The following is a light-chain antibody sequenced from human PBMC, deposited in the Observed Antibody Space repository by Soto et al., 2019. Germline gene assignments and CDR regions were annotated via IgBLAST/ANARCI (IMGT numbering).Light chain of an antibody. CDR1: QSIGGY. V-gene: IGKV1-39*01. J-gene: IGKJ4*01. CDR2: GAS. CDR3: QHSYGTPLT. Sequence: IQMTQSPSSLSASVGDRVTITCRPSQSIGGYLNWYQQKPGKAPKVLIYGASNLQPGVPSRFSGSGSGTLFTLIISGLQPEDLATYYCQHSYGTPLTFGGGTTVEIK.